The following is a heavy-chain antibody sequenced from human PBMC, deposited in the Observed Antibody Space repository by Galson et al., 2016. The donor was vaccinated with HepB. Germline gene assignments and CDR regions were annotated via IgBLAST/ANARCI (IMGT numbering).Heavy chain of an antibody. CDR3: ARETWFYLDY. D-gene: IGHD3-22*01. Sequence: SLRLSCAASEFLFSGHWMTWVRQAPGKGLEWVAKINPDGSDTYYVDSVKGRFAISRDNAKRSLYLQMSGLRAEDTAVYYCARETWFYLDYWGQGVLVTVSS. V-gene: IGHV3-7*01. J-gene: IGHJ4*02. CDR1: EFLFSGHW. CDR2: INPDGSDT.